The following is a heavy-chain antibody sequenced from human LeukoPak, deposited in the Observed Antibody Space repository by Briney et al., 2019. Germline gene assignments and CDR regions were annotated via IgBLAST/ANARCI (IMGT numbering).Heavy chain of an antibody. V-gene: IGHV3-23*01. D-gene: IGHD5-18*01. CDR1: GFTFTTYA. J-gene: IGHJ3*02. Sequence: GGSLRLSCAASGFTFTTYAMSWVRQAPGKGLEWVSDMNDNGGSTFYSDSVKGRFTISRDNSKNTLYLQMNSLRAEDTAVYSCAKDPPTVMANAFHIWGQGTMVTVS. CDR2: MNDNGGST. CDR3: AKDPPTVMANAFHI.